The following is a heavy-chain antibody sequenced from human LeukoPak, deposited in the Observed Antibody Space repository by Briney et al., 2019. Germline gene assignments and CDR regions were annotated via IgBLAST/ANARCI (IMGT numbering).Heavy chain of an antibody. CDR2: INHSGST. V-gene: IGHV4-34*01. Sequence: PETLSLTCTVYGGSFSGYYWSWIRQPPGKGLEWIGEINHSGSTNYNPSLKSRVTISVDTSKNRFSLKLSSVTAADTAVYYCARSLGVYGPDWFDPWGQGTLVTVSS. D-gene: IGHD3-16*01. J-gene: IGHJ5*02. CDR3: ARSLGVYGPDWFDP. CDR1: GGSFSGYY.